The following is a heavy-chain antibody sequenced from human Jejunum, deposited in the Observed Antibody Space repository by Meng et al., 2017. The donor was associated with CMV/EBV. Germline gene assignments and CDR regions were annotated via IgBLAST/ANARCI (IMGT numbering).Heavy chain of an antibody. V-gene: IGHV3-21*01. CDR3: ARDCSTNCPFQPRGDY. J-gene: IGHJ4*02. D-gene: IGHD2-2*01. Sequence: LSSKRLRRVRKAPGRGLKWVSSIRKSWSFIESADSVKGRFTISRDNAKNSLHLQIDSLRAEDTAVYHCARDCSTNCPFQPRGDYWGQGTLVTVSS. CDR2: IRKSWSFI. CDR1: LSSKR.